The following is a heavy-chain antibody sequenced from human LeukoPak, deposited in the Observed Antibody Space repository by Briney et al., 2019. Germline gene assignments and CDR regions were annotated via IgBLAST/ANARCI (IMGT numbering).Heavy chain of an antibody. J-gene: IGHJ4*02. CDR1: GYTFTSYG. V-gene: IGHV1-18*01. CDR3: AREEGDYGGKLDY. CDR2: ISAYNGNT. Sequence: ASVKVSCKASGYTFTSYGISWVRQAPGQGLEWMGWISAYNGNTNYAQKLQGRVTITRDTSASTAYMELSSLRSEDTAVYYCAREEGDYGGKLDYWGQGTLVTVSS. D-gene: IGHD4-23*01.